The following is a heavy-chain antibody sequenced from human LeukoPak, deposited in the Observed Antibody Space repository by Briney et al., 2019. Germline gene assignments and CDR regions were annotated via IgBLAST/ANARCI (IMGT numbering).Heavy chain of an antibody. CDR3: ARSSAPTVTTNPFDY. Sequence: SETLSLTCTVSGGSISSSSYYWGWIRQPPGKGLEWIGSIYYSGSTYYNPSLKSRVTISVDTSKNQFSLKLSSVTAADTAVYYCARSSAPTVTTNPFDYWGQGTLVTVSS. J-gene: IGHJ4*02. D-gene: IGHD4-17*01. V-gene: IGHV4-39*07. CDR1: GGSISSSSYY. CDR2: IYYSGST.